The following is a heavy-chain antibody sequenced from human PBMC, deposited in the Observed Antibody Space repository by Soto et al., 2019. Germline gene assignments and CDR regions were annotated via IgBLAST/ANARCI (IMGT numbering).Heavy chain of an antibody. CDR1: GDSITSGGYY. Sequence: PSETLSLTCTVSGDSITSGGYYWSWIRQHPGKGLEWIGYIFYSGSTYYNPSLKSRVTISVDTSKNQFSLKVNSVTVADTAIYYCARLGGYCSGTRCYGFYGMDVWGLGTTVTVSS. J-gene: IGHJ6*02. V-gene: IGHV4-31*03. CDR2: IFYSGST. D-gene: IGHD2-2*01. CDR3: ARLGGYCSGTRCYGFYGMDV.